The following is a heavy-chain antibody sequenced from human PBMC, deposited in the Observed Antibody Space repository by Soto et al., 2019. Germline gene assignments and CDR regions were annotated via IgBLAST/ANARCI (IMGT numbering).Heavy chain of an antibody. D-gene: IGHD3-10*01. Sequence: QVQLVESGGGVVQPGRSLRLSCAASGFTFSSYAMHWVRQAPGKGLEWVAVISYDGSNKYYADSVKGRFTISRDNSKNTLYLQMNSLRAEDTAVYYCARGITMVRGVIIDYFDYWGQGPLVTVSS. CDR1: GFTFSSYA. J-gene: IGHJ4*02. CDR3: ARGITMVRGVIIDYFDY. V-gene: IGHV3-30-3*01. CDR2: ISYDGSNK.